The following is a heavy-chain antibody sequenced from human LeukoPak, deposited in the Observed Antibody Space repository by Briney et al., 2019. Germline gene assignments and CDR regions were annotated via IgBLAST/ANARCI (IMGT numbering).Heavy chain of an antibody. D-gene: IGHD4-17*01. CDR2: IYSGGST. J-gene: IGHJ4*02. CDR1: GFTVSSNY. Sequence: GGSLRLSCAASGFTVSSNYMSWVRQAPGKGLEWVSVIYSGGSTYYADSVKGRFTISRDNSKNTLYLQMNSLRAEDTAVYYCARDARGYGDYFDYWGQGTLVTVSS. V-gene: IGHV3-66*01. CDR3: ARDARGYGDYFDY.